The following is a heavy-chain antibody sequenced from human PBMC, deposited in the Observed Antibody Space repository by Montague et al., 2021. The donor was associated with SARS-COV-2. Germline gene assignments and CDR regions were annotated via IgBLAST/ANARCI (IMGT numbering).Heavy chain of an antibody. D-gene: IGHD3-3*01. CDR3: AGQYYDFWSGYYTVFDY. J-gene: IGHJ4*02. CDR1: GGSISSSSYY. V-gene: IGHV4-39*01. CDR2: IYYSGST. Sequence: SETLSLTCTVSGGSISSSSYYWGWIRQPPGKGLEWIGSIYYSGSTYYNPSLKSRVTIPVDTSKNQFSLKLSSVTAADTAVYYCAGQYYDFWSGYYTVFDYWGQGTLVTVSS.